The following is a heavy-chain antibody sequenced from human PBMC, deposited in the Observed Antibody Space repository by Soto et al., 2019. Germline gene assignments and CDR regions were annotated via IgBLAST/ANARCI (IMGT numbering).Heavy chain of an antibody. J-gene: IGHJ6*02. CDR2: IYPGDSDT. CDR3: ARLLNYVYFWGSYYYYVMAF. D-gene: IGHD3-16*01. Sequence: PGESLKISCKGSGYSFTSYWIGWVRQMPGKGLEWMGIIYPGDSDTRYSPSFQGQVTISADRYISTAYLQWSSLKASDTAMYYCARLLNYVYFWGSYYYYVMAFWGQGTTVTVSS. V-gene: IGHV5-51*01. CDR1: GYSFTSYW.